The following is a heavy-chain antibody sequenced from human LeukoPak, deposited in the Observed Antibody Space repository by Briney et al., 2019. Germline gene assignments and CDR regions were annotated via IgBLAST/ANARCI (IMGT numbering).Heavy chain of an antibody. D-gene: IGHD3-10*01. CDR3: ARDLSSWPVNAFDI. J-gene: IGHJ3*02. CDR1: GGSISSYY. CDR2: IYTSGST. Sequence: SENLSLTCTVSGGSISSYYWSWIRQPAGKGLEWIGRIYTSGSTNYNPSLKSRVTMSVDTSKNQFSLKLSSVTAADTAVYYCARDLSSWPVNAFDIWGQGTMVTVSS. V-gene: IGHV4-4*07.